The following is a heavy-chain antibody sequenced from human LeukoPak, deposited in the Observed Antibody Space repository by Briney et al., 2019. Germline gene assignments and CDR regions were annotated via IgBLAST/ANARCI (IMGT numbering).Heavy chain of an antibody. V-gene: IGHV3-30-3*01. J-gene: IGHJ2*01. CDR3: ARGRSPDYWYFDL. CDR1: GFVFGDYA. CDR2: ISHNGSSK. Sequence: GGSLRLSCAASGFVFGDYAMHWVRQAPGKGLEWAALISHNGSSKYYADSVRGRFTISRDNSNTLYLEMNSLRPEDTAIFYCARGRSPDYWYFDLWGRGTPVTVSS.